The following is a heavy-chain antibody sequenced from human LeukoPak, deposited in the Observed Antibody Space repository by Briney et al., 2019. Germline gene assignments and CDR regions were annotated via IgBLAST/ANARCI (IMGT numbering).Heavy chain of an antibody. Sequence: SVKVSCKASGGTFSSYAISWVRQAPGQGLVWMGRIIPILGIANYAQKFQGRVTITADKSTSTAYMELSSLRSEDTAVYYCARELGYYYDSSGSQMGYYFDYWGQGTLVTVSS. D-gene: IGHD3-22*01. CDR2: IIPILGIA. CDR1: GGTFSSYA. J-gene: IGHJ4*02. V-gene: IGHV1-69*04. CDR3: ARELGYYYDSSGSQMGYYFDY.